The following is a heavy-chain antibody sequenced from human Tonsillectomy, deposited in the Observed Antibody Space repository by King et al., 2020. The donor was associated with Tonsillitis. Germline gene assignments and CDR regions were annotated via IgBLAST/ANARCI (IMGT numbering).Heavy chain of an antibody. Sequence: VQLQESGPGLVKPSETLSLTCTVSGGSISGYYWSWIRQPPGKGLEWIGYIYYSGSTNYNPSLKSRVTMSVDTSKNQFSLKLSSVTAADTAVYYCARLHGGTDYYGSGSYYNEADYWGQGSLVTVSS. D-gene: IGHD3-10*01. J-gene: IGHJ4*02. CDR3: ARLHGGTDYYGSGSYYNEADY. CDR1: GGSISGYY. V-gene: IGHV4-59*08. CDR2: IYYSGST.